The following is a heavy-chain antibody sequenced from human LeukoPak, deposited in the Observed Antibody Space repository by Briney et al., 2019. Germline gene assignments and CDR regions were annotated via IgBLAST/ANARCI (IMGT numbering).Heavy chain of an antibody. D-gene: IGHD6-13*01. J-gene: IGHJ3*02. CDR1: GFTFSSYE. CDR3: ARARTSQQLNSFDI. V-gene: IGHV3-48*03. CDR2: ISSSGSTI. Sequence: GSLRLSCAASGFTFSSYEMNWVRQAPGKGLEWVSYISSSGSTIYYADSVKGRFTISRDNAKNSLYLQMNSLRGEDTAVYYCARARTSQQLNSFDIWGQGTMVTVSS.